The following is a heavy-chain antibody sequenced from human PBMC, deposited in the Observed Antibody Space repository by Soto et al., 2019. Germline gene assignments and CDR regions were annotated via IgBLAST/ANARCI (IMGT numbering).Heavy chain of an antibody. D-gene: IGHD3-22*01. Sequence: SETLSLTCTVSGGSISSSSYYWGWIRQPPGKGLEWIGSIYYSGSTYYNPSLKSRVTISVDTSKNQFPLKLSSVTAADTAVYYCARHKYYYDSSGYYAYFDYWGQGTLVTVSS. CDR3: ARHKYYYDSSGYYAYFDY. V-gene: IGHV4-39*01. CDR1: GGSISSSSYY. J-gene: IGHJ4*02. CDR2: IYYSGST.